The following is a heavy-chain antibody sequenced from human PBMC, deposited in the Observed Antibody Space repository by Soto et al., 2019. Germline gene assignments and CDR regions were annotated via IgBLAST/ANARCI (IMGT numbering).Heavy chain of an antibody. V-gene: IGHV4-38-2*02. CDR3: ARDLSSGYQTSYSDY. CDR1: GYLINSGYS. Sequence: PSETLSLTCKVSGYLINSGYSWGWIRQSPGKGLEWIGSTSYDGKSYYNPSLKKRVVMSVDLANNQFSLRLRSVTAAETAVYYCARDLSSGYQTSYSDYWGQGTPVTVSS. CDR2: TSYDGKS. D-gene: IGHD3-22*01. J-gene: IGHJ4*01.